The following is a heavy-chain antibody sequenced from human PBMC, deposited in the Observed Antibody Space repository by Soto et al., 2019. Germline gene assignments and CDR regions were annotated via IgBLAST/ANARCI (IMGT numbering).Heavy chain of an antibody. CDR1: GFTFSNAW. CDR2: IKSKTDGGTT. CDR3: AREVSEGRLDY. J-gene: IGHJ4*02. Sequence: GGSLRLSCAASGFTFSNAWMNWVRQAPGKGLEWVGRIKSKTDGGTTDYAAPVKGRFTISRDDSKNTLYLQMNSLKTEDTAVYYCAREVSEGRLDYWGQGTLVTVSS. V-gene: IGHV3-15*07.